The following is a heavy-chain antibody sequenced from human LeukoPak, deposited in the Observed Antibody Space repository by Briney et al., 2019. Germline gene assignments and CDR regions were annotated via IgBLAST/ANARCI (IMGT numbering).Heavy chain of an antibody. CDR2: IYSGGSI. Sequence: PGGSLRLSCAASGFTVSSNYMSWVRQAPGKGLEWVSVIYSGGSIYYADSVKGRFTISRDNSKNTLYLQMNSLRAEDTAVYYCARDSAICSSTSCYYYYGMDVWGQGTTVTVSS. V-gene: IGHV3-66*01. J-gene: IGHJ6*02. D-gene: IGHD2-2*01. CDR1: GFTVSSNY. CDR3: ARDSAICSSTSCYYYYGMDV.